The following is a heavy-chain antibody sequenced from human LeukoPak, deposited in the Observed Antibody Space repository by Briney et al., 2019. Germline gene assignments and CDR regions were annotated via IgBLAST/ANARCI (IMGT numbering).Heavy chain of an antibody. CDR2: IHDSGTT. J-gene: IGHJ4*02. CDR1: GASITSSHW. Sequence: PSETLSLTCAVSGASITSSHWWSWARQPPGKWLEWIGEIHDSGTTNYKPSLKSRVTMSLDKSNNQTSLKLTSVTAADTAVYYCARMRNYILMWAQGTLVTVSS. CDR3: ARMRNYILM. D-gene: IGHD3-9*01. V-gene: IGHV4-4*02.